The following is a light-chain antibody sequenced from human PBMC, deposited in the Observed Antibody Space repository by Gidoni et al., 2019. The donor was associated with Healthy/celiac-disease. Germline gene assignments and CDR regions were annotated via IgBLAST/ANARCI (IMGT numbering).Light chain of an antibody. V-gene: IGKV1-39*01. J-gene: IGKJ2*01. Sequence: DIQMTQSPSSLSASVGDRVTITCRASQRISSYLNWYQQKPGKTPKLLIYAASSLQRGVPSRFSGSGSGSDFTLTIRSLQPEASATYYCQQSYSTPYTFGQGTKLEIK. CDR2: AAS. CDR1: QRISSY. CDR3: QQSYSTPYT.